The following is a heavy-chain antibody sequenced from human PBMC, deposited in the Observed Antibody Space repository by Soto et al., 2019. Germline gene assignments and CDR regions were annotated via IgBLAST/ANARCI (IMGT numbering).Heavy chain of an antibody. CDR2: IWYDGSNK. Sequence: PGGSLRLSCAASGFTFSSYGMHWVRQAPGKGLEWVAVIWYDGSNKYYADSVKGRFTISRDNSKNTLYLQMNSLRAEDTAVYYCARDLRLRQGKNSSGWYGAGYWGQGTLVTVSS. CDR3: ARDLRLRQGKNSSGWYGAGY. CDR1: GFTFSSYG. D-gene: IGHD6-19*01. J-gene: IGHJ4*02. V-gene: IGHV3-33*01.